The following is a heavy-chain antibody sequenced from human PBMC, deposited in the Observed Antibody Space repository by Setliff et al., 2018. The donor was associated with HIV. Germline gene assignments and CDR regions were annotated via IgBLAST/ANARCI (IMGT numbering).Heavy chain of an antibody. CDR2: INPNSGGT. D-gene: IGHD2-8*01. Sequence: ASVKVSCKASGYTFTAYYMHWVRQAPGQGLEWMGRINPNSGGTNYAEKFQGRVTMTRDTSISTAFMDLSRLRSDDTAVYYCASKLHCTNGVCLDAFDIWGQGTMGT. CDR1: GYTFTAYY. CDR3: ASKLHCTNGVCLDAFDI. J-gene: IGHJ3*02. V-gene: IGHV1-2*06.